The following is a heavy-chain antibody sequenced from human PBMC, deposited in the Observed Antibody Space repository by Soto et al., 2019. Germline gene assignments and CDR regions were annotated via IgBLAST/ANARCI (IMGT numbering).Heavy chain of an antibody. Sequence: EVQLLESGGGLVQPGGSLRLSCAASGFTFSSYAMSWVRQAPGKGLEWVSAISGSGGSTYYADSVKGRFTISRDNSKNTLYLQMNSLRAEDTAVYYCTKGGSGSYFWWYFQHWGQGTLVTVSS. J-gene: IGHJ1*01. CDR1: GFTFSSYA. D-gene: IGHD1-26*01. V-gene: IGHV3-23*01. CDR2: ISGSGGST. CDR3: TKGGSGSYFWWYFQH.